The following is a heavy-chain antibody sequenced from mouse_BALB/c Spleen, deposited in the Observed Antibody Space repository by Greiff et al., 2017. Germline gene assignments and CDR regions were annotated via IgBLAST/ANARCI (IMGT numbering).Heavy chain of an antibody. CDR1: GFSLTSYG. V-gene: IGHV2-2*02. CDR3: ARRRVCCRYDEEGAMDD. D-gene: IGHD2-14*01. CDR2: IWSGGST. Sequence: QVQLQQSGPGLVQPSQCLSITCTVSGFSLTSYGVHRVRQSPGKGLEWLGGIWSGGSTDYNEAFISRLSISKDNSKSQVFFKMNSLQANDTAIYYCARRRVCCRYDEEGAMDDWGQGTSVTVSS. J-gene: IGHJ4*01.